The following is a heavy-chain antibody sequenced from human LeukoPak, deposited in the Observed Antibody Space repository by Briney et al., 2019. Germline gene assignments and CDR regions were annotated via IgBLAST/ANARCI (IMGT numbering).Heavy chain of an antibody. Sequence: ASVKVSCKASGYTFTSYAMHWVRQAPGQRLEWMGWINAGNGNTKYSQKFQGRVTITRDTSASTAYMELSSLRSEDTAVYYCARGGPTRGSWKDAFDIWGQGTMVTVSS. CDR2: INAGNGNT. CDR3: ARGGPTRGSWKDAFDI. J-gene: IGHJ3*02. CDR1: GYTFTSYA. D-gene: IGHD6-13*01. V-gene: IGHV1-3*01.